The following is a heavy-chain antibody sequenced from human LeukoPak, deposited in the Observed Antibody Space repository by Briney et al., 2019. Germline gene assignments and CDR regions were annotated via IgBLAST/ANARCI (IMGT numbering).Heavy chain of an antibody. CDR1: GGSISSYY. CDR3: ARRSYYDSPLDV. Sequence: SETLSLTCTVSGGSISSYYWSWIRQPPGKGLGWIGYIYYGGSTNYNPSLKSRVTMSVDTSKNQFSLKLSSLTAADTAVYYCARRSYYDSPLDVWGRGTLVTVSS. V-gene: IGHV4-59*01. D-gene: IGHD3-22*01. CDR2: IYYGGST. J-gene: IGHJ2*01.